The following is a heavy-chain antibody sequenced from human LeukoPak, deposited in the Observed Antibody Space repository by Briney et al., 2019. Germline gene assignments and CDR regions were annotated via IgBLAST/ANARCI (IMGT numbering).Heavy chain of an antibody. CDR1: GGTFSSYA. V-gene: IGHV1-69*13. CDR2: IIPIFGTA. CDR3: ARDRLDAFDI. Sequence: SVKVSCKASGGTFSSYAISWVRQAPGQGLEWMGGIIPIFGTANYEQKFQGRVTITADESTSTAYMELSSLRSEHTAVYYCARDRLDAFDIWGQGTMVTVSS. J-gene: IGHJ3*02.